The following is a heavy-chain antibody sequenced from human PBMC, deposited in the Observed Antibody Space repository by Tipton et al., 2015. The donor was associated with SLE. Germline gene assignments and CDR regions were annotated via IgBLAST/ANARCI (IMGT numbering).Heavy chain of an antibody. D-gene: IGHD3-22*01. CDR3: ARMVIYYDSSGHDY. CDR2: IYYSGST. CDR1: GGSISSSSYY. J-gene: IGHJ4*02. Sequence: TLSLTCTVSGGSISSSSYYWGWIRQPPGKGLEWIGSIYYSGSTYYNPSLKSRVTISVDTSKNQFSLKLSSVTAADTAVYYCARMVIYYDSSGHDYWGQGTLVTVSS. V-gene: IGHV4-39*01.